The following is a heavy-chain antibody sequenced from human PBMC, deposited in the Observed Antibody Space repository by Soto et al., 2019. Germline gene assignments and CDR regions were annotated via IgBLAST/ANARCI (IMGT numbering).Heavy chain of an antibody. CDR3: AKVLFVQQLANYYYGMDV. V-gene: IGHV3-30*18. J-gene: IGHJ6*02. CDR2: ISYDGSNK. Sequence: QVQLVESGGGVVQPGRSLRLSCAASGFTFSSYSMHWVRQAPGKGLEWVAVISYDGSNKYYADSVKGRFTISRDNSKNTLYLQMNSLRAEDTAVYYCAKVLFVQQLANYYYGMDVWGQGTTVTVSS. D-gene: IGHD6-13*01. CDR1: GFTFSSYS.